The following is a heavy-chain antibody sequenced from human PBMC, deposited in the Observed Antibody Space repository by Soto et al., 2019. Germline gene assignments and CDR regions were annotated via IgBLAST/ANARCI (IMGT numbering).Heavy chain of an antibody. Sequence: GASVKVSCKASGYTFTSYGISWVRQAPGQGLEWMGWISAYNGYTNYAQKLKGRVTMTTDTSTSTAYMELRSLRSDDTAVYYCARSITGFSSGWYAFDPWGQGALVTVSS. J-gene: IGHJ5*02. CDR3: ARSITGFSSGWYAFDP. CDR2: ISAYNGYT. CDR1: GYTFTSYG. V-gene: IGHV1-18*01. D-gene: IGHD6-19*01.